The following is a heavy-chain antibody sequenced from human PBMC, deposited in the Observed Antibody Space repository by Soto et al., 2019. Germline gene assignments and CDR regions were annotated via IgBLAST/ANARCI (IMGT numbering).Heavy chain of an antibody. J-gene: IGHJ3*02. CDR1: GFTFSSYS. CDR3: ARPLTGDDAFDI. D-gene: IGHD7-27*01. Sequence: GESLKISCAASGFTFSSYSMNWVRQAPGKGLEWVSSISSSSSYIYYADSVKGRFTISRDNAKNSLYLQMNSLRAEDTAVYYCARPLTGDDAFDIWGQGTMVTVSS. V-gene: IGHV3-21*01. CDR2: ISSSSSYI.